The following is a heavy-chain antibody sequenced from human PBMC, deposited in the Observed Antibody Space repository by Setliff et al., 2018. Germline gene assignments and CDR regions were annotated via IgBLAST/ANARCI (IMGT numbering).Heavy chain of an antibody. CDR2: INWNGGST. V-gene: IGHV3-20*04. CDR3: AKDLGVNFGELIA. Sequence: GGSLRLSCAASGFTFDDYGMSWVRQAPGKGLEWVSGINWNGGSTYYADSVKGRFTISRDNSKNTLYLQMNSLRTEDTALYYCAKDLGVNFGELIAWGQGTLVTVSS. CDR1: GFTFDDYG. D-gene: IGHD3-10*01. J-gene: IGHJ5*02.